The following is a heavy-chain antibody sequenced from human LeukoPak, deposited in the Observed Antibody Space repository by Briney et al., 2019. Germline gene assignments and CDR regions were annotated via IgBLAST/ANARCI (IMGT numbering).Heavy chain of an antibody. D-gene: IGHD6-19*01. CDR1: GFTFSNFG. V-gene: IGHV3-30*02. Sequence: GGSLRLSCAASGFTFSNFGMHWVRQAPGKGLEWVAFIRYDGSNKYYADSVKGRFTISRDNSKNTLYLQMNSLRAEDTAVYYCAKDLGWEAVAGNYFDYWGQGTLVTVSS. CDR2: IRYDGSNK. CDR3: AKDLGWEAVAGNYFDY. J-gene: IGHJ4*02.